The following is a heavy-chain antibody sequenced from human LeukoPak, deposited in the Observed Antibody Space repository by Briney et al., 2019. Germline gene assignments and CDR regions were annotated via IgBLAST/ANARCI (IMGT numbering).Heavy chain of an antibody. D-gene: IGHD4-11*01. CDR1: GGTFSSYA. V-gene: IGHV1-69*01. CDR2: IIPIFGTA. CDR3: ATVGRSQIATVTYNWFDR. Sequence: SAKVSCKASGGTFSSYAISWVRQAPGQGLECMGGIIPIFGTANYAQNFQGRDTITADESTSTAYMDLSNLRSEDTAGYCCATVGRSQIATVTYNWFDRWRGGAMVSVCS. J-gene: IGHJ5*02.